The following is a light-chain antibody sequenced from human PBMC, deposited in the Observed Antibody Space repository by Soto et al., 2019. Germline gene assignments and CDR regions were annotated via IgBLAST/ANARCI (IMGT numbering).Light chain of an antibody. Sequence: DIQITHSPSSLSASVGGRVTITCRASQNIGNYLNWYQQKFGKPPRLLISAASSLVSGVPARFSGSRSGTEFTLTIISLEPEDFGTYYCQQSYSAPPTFGQGTKVDI. CDR2: AAS. V-gene: IGKV1-39*01. J-gene: IGKJ1*01. CDR3: QQSYSAPPT. CDR1: QNIGNY.